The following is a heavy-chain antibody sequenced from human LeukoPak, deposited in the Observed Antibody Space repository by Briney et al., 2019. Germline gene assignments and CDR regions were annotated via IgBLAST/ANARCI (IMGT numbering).Heavy chain of an antibody. CDR2: IYYSGNT. CDR3: ARQPQFYSSFYFDY. CDR1: GGSISNNSYN. D-gene: IGHD6-6*01. V-gene: IGHV4-39*01. Sequence: PSETLSLTCTVSGGSISNNSYNWGWIRQPPGKGLEWIGTIYYSGNTYYNPSLKSRVTIFVDTSKNQFSLKLTSVTAADTAVYYCARQPQFYSSFYFDYWGQGTLVTVSS. J-gene: IGHJ4*02.